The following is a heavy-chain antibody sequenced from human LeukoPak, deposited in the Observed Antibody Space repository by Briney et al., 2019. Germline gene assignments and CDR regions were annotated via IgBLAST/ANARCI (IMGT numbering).Heavy chain of an antibody. CDR3: ARHSSLIACFDP. CDR1: GRSISSYY. J-gene: IGHJ5*02. CDR2: ISNSGST. D-gene: IGHD2/OR15-2a*01. Sequence: PADTLSLTCTLSGRSISSYYWIWIRQPPGKGRGWIWYISNSGSTYYDPSLKRRVSISVDTSKNQFSLRLTSVTAADTAVYYCARHSSLIACFDPWGQGTLVTVSS. V-gene: IGHV4-59*08.